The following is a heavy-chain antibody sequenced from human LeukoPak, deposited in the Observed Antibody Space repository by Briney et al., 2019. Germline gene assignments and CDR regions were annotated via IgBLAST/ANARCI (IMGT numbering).Heavy chain of an antibody. V-gene: IGHV1-2*02. CDR3: ARDARIAAAGTGVDY. D-gene: IGHD6-13*01. CDR2: INPNSGGT. Sequence: VASVKVSCKASGYTFTGYYMHWVRQAPGQGLEWMGLINPNSGGTNYAQKFQGRVTMTRDTSISTAYMELSRLRSDDTAVYYCARDARIAAAGTGVDYWGQGTLVTVSS. CDR1: GYTFTGYY. J-gene: IGHJ4*02.